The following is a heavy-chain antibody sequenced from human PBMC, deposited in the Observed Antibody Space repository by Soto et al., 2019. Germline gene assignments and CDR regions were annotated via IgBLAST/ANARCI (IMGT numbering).Heavy chain of an antibody. CDR2: ISASGTDI. Sequence: QVQLVESGGGLVKPGGSLTLSCAASGFIFSNYYISWIRQAPGQGLEWVSYISASGTDIYYADSVKGRFTISRDNAKNSLYLQMNSLTADDTAVYYCARGHYGLDVWGQGTTVTVSS. CDR3: ARGHYGLDV. CDR1: GFIFSNYY. J-gene: IGHJ6*02. V-gene: IGHV3-11*01.